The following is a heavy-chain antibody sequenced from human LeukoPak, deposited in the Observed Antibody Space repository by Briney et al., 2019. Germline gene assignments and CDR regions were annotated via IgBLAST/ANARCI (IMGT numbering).Heavy chain of an antibody. CDR3: ARDYYDSSGYYRLGAFDI. J-gene: IGHJ3*02. D-gene: IGHD3-22*01. CDR1: GFTFSSYA. V-gene: IGHV3-30*04. Sequence: GRSLRLSCGSSGFTFSSYAMHGVRQAPGKGLEWVAVISYDGSNKYYADSVKDRFTISRDNSKNTLYLQMNSLRAEDTAVYYCARDYYDSSGYYRLGAFDIWGQGTMVTVSS. CDR2: ISYDGSNK.